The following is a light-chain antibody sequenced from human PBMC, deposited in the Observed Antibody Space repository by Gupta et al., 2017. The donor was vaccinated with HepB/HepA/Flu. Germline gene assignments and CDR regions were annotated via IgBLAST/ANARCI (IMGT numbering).Light chain of an antibody. V-gene: IGLV2-18*02. CDR3: SSYTSSSIVT. CDR2: EVS. J-gene: IGLJ2*01. Sequence: QSALTQPHAVSASPGQSVTISCTGITDDVGSYNRVSCYQQSPGTVPKLMIFEVSNRPSGVPYRFSGSNSGNTAFLTISGLQAEDEADYYCSSYTSSSIVTFGGGTKLTVL. CDR1: TDDVGSYNR.